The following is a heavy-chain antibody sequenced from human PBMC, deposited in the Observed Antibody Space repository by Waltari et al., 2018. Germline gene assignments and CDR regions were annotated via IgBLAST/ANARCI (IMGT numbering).Heavy chain of an antibody. J-gene: IGHJ5*02. CDR3: ARDPPEGIAASGTWSDP. CDR2: IRPKNGDK. Sequence: QVQLVQSGPEVKKPGASVKVSCKASGYMFEKFTISWVRQAPGQGLEWIGWIRPKNGDKNYEKKVQDRLTLTTETSTSTAYMEMTSLRNDDTAVYYCARDPPEGIAASGTWSDPWGQGTLVRVSS. V-gene: IGHV1-18*04. D-gene: IGHD6-13*01. CDR1: GYMFEKFT.